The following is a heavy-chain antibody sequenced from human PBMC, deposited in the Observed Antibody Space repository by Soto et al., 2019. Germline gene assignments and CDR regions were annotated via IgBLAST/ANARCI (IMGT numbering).Heavy chain of an antibody. D-gene: IGHD3-22*01. J-gene: IGHJ6*02. CDR1: GGTFSSYA. Sequence: QVQLVQSGAEVKKPGSSVKVSCKASGGTFSSYAISWVRQAPGQGLEWMGGIIPIFGRANYAQKFQGRVTITAAESTSTAYMELSSLRSEDTAVYYCARYYYDSSGYFRTRKRYGMDVWGQGTTVTVSS. V-gene: IGHV1-69*01. CDR3: ARYYYDSSGYFRTRKRYGMDV. CDR2: IIPIFGRA.